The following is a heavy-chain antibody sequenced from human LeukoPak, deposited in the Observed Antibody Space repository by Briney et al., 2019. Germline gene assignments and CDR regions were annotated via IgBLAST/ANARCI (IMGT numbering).Heavy chain of an antibody. D-gene: IGHD1-26*01. CDR2: INHSGST. CDR1: GGSFSGYY. V-gene: IGHV4-34*01. Sequence: PSETLSLTCAVSGGSFSGYYWSWIRQPPGKGLEWIGEINHSGSTNYNPSLKSRVTISVDTSKNQFSLKLSSVTAADTAVYYCASDPTYRATDFDYWGQGTLVTVSS. CDR3: ASDPTYRATDFDY. J-gene: IGHJ4*02.